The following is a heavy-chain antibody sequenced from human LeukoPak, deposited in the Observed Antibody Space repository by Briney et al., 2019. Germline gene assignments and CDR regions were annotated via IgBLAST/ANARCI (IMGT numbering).Heavy chain of an antibody. V-gene: IGHV3-53*01. Sequence: GGSLRLSCAASGFTFRSYAMSWVRQAPGKGLEWVSVIYSSGDTHYADSVKGRFTISRDNSKNMLYLQMNSLRAEDTAVYYCARVRHYYDNSGQVVTNSFDIWGQGTMVTVSS. CDR1: GFTFRSYA. CDR2: IYSSGDT. CDR3: ARVRHYYDNSGQVVTNSFDI. D-gene: IGHD3-22*01. J-gene: IGHJ3*02.